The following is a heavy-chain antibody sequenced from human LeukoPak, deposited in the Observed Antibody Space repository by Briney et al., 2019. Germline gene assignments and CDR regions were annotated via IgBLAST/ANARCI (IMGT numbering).Heavy chain of an antibody. CDR2: ISWNSGNI. J-gene: IGHJ3*02. D-gene: IGHD3-3*01. Sequence: GGSLRLSCTASGFTFDDYAMHWVRQPPGKGLEWVAGISWNSGNIDYADSLKGRFTISRDNAKNSLYLQMNSLRAEDTAVYYCAKGYYDFWSGQPPSAFDIWGQGTMVTVSS. CDR3: AKGYYDFWSGQPPSAFDI. CDR1: GFTFDDYA. V-gene: IGHV3-9*01.